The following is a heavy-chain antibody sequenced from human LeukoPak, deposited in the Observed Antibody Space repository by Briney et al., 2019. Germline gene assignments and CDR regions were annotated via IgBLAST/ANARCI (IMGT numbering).Heavy chain of an antibody. V-gene: IGHV3-30*02. CDR3: AKDHRYSSGWHDY. D-gene: IGHD6-19*01. CDR2: ELNDGSNK. J-gene: IGHJ4*02. Sequence: GGPLRLSCAASGFTFSSYGMHWVRQATGKGLEGVAFELNDGSNKYYDASVKGRFTISGDNSKNPLYLQMNSLRAEDTAVYYCAKDHRYSSGWHDYWGQGTLVTVSS. CDR1: GFTFSSYG.